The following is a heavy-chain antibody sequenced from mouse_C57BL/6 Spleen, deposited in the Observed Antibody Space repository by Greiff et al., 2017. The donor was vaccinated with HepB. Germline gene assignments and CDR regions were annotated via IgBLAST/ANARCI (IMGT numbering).Heavy chain of an antibody. Sequence: QVQPKQPGAELVRPGSSVKLSCKASGYTFTSYWMDWVKQRPGQGLEWIGNIYPSDSETHYNQKFKDKATLTVDKSSSTAYMQLSSLTSEDSAVYYCAREGDSSGFAYWGQGTLVTVSA. J-gene: IGHJ3*01. V-gene: IGHV1-61*01. CDR3: AREGDSSGFAY. CDR2: IYPSDSET. D-gene: IGHD3-2*02. CDR1: GYTFTSYW.